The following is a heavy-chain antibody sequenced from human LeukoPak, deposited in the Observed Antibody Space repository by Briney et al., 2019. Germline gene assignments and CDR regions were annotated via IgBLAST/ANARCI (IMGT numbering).Heavy chain of an antibody. CDR3: ARATYYSGMDV. CDR1: GYTFTSYF. Sequence: ASVRVSCKAAGYTFTSYFITWVRQAPGQGLEWMGWISSYNGNANYAQKFLGRVTMTTDTATSTAYLDLSSLRSDDTAVFYCARATYYSGMDVWGQGTTVTVS. V-gene: IGHV1-18*01. CDR2: ISSYNGNA. J-gene: IGHJ6*02.